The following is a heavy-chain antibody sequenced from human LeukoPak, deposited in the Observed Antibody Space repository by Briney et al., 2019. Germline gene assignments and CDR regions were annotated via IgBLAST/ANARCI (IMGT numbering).Heavy chain of an antibody. CDR1: GFTFSSYG. D-gene: IGHD3-3*01. Sequence: GGSLRLSCAASGFTFSSYGMHWVRQAPGKGLEWVAFIRYDGSNKYYADSVKGRFTISRDNSKNTLYLQMNSLRAEDTAVYYCAKGEDFWSGPPRKAWGQGTLVTVSS. CDR3: AKGEDFWSGPPRKA. V-gene: IGHV3-30*02. CDR2: IRYDGSNK. J-gene: IGHJ5*02.